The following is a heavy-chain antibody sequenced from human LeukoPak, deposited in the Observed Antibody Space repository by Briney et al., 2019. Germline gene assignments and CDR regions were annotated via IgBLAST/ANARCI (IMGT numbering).Heavy chain of an antibody. J-gene: IGHJ3*02. Sequence: PGGSLRLSCAASGFTFSSYAMHWVRQAPGKGLEWVAVISHDGGNKYYADSVKGRFTISRDNSKNTLYLQMNSLRAEDTAVYYCAKLPTTVTTNLAFDIWGQGTMVTVSS. CDR2: ISHDGGNK. V-gene: IGHV3-30*18. CDR3: AKLPTTVTTNLAFDI. CDR1: GFTFSSYA. D-gene: IGHD4-17*01.